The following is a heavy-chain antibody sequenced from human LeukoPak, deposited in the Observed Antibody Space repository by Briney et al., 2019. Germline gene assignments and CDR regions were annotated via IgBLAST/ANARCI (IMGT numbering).Heavy chain of an antibody. CDR2: ISGSGGST. J-gene: IGHJ3*02. V-gene: IGHV3-23*01. Sequence: QAGGSLRLSCAASGFTFSSYAMSWVRQAPGKGLEWVSAISGSGGSTYYADSVKGRFTISRDNSKNTLYLQMNSLRAEDTAVYYCAKSMLQYYDFWSGLDAFDIWGQGTMVTVSS. CDR1: GFTFSSYA. CDR3: AKSMLQYYDFWSGLDAFDI. D-gene: IGHD3-3*01.